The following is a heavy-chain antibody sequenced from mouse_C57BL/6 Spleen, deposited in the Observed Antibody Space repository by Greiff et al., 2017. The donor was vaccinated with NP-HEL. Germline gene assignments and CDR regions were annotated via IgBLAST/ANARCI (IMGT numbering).Heavy chain of an antibody. CDR1: GYTFTSYW. Sequence: QVQLQQPGAELVKPGASVKVSCKASGYTFTSYWMHWVKQRPGQGLEWIGRIHPSDSDTNYNQKFKGKATLTVDKSSSTAYMQLSSLTSEDSAVYYCAIGDYGTDYYAMDYWGQGTSVTVSS. V-gene: IGHV1-74*01. CDR3: AIGDYGTDYYAMDY. CDR2: IHPSDSDT. D-gene: IGHD2-4*01. J-gene: IGHJ4*01.